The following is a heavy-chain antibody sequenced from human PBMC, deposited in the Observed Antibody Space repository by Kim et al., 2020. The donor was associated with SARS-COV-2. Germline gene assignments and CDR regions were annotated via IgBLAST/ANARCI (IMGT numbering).Heavy chain of an antibody. CDR1: GDSVSSNSAA. CDR3: ARGKYYDFWSGPKSYYYYMDV. V-gene: IGHV6-1*01. CDR2: TYYRSKWYN. D-gene: IGHD3-3*01. Sequence: SQTLSLTCAISGDSVSSNSAAWNWIRQSPSRGLEWLGRTYYRSKWYNDYAVSVKSRITINPDTSKNQFSLQLNSVTPEDTAVYYCARGKYYDFWSGPKSYYYYMDVWGKGTTVTVSS. J-gene: IGHJ6*03.